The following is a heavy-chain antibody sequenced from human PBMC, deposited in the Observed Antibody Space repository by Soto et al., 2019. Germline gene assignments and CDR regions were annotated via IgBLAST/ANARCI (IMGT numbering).Heavy chain of an antibody. J-gene: IGHJ3*02. D-gene: IGHD6-19*01. Sequence: QVQLVESGGGVVQPGRSLRLSCAASGFTFSSYGMHWVRQAPGKGLERVAVISYDGSNKYNADSVKGRITISRDNSKNTLYRQMNSLRDEDTAVYYCAKDRGYSSGWYDVGAFDIWGQGTMVTVSS. CDR2: ISYDGSNK. V-gene: IGHV3-30*18. CDR3: AKDRGYSSGWYDVGAFDI. CDR1: GFTFSSYG.